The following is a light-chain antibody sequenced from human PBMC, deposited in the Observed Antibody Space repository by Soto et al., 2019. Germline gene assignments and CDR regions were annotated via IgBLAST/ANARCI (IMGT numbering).Light chain of an antibody. CDR3: QQYNNWPPDT. CDR2: GAT. J-gene: IGKJ1*01. Sequence: MTQSTDTLSVSPGERATLSCRASQRVSVNLAWYQQKPCQAPRLLIVGATTRATGVPARFSGNGSGTDFTLTISGLQPEDFAVYYCQQYNNWPPDTFGQGTKVDIK. CDR1: QRVSVN. V-gene: IGKV3-15*01.